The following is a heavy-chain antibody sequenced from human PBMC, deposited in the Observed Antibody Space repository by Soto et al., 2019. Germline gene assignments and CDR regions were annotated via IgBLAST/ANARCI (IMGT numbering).Heavy chain of an antibody. J-gene: IGHJ5*02. D-gene: IGHD3-9*01. CDR2: IKQDGSEK. V-gene: IGHV3-7*05. CDR3: ARGGEGVLRYFDWSA. Sequence: GGSLRLSCAASGFTFSSYWMSWVRQAPGKGLEWVANIKQDGSEKYYVDSVKGRFTISRDNAKNSLYLQMNSLRAEDTAVYYCARGGEGVLRYFDWSAWGQGTLVPVSS. CDR1: GFTFSSYW.